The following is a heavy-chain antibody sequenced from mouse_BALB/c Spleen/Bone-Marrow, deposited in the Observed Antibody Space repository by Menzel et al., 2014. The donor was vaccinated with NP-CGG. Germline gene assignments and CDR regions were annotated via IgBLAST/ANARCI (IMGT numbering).Heavy chain of an antibody. D-gene: IGHD2-14*01. CDR2: INRNGGST. J-gene: IGHJ2*01. CDR3: ARPYRYYFDY. CDR1: GFTFSSYG. Sequence: EVMLVESGGGLVQPEGSLKLSCAASGFTFSSYGMSWVRQTPDKRLELVATINRNGGSTYYPDSVKGRFTISRDNAKNTLYLQMSSLKSEDTAMYYCARPYRYYFDYWGQGTTLTVSS. V-gene: IGHV5-6-3*01.